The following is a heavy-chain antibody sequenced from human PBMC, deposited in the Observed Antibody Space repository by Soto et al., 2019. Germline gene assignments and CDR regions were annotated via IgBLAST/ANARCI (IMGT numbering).Heavy chain of an antibody. V-gene: IGHV3-21*06. J-gene: IGHJ4*02. CDR3: ARESEDLTSNFDY. Sequence: PGGSLRLSCAASGSTFTRYSMNWVRQAPGKGLEWVSSISSTTNYIYYGDSMKGRFTTSRDNAKNSLYLEMNSLRAEDTAVYYCARESEDLTSNFDYWGQGTLVTVSS. CDR1: GSTFTRYS. CDR2: ISSTTNYI.